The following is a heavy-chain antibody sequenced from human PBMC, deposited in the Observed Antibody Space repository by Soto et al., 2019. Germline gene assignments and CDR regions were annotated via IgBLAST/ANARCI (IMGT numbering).Heavy chain of an antibody. V-gene: IGHV3-30*18. CDR1: GFTFSSYG. D-gene: IGHD3-3*02. J-gene: IGHJ4*02. CDR3: AKSRAFLEWLLFGS. Sequence: GGTLRLSCAVSGFTFSSYGMHWVRQAPGKGLEWVAVISYDGSNKYYADSVKGRFTISRDNSKNTLYLQMNSLRAEDTAVYYCAKSRAFLEWLLFGSWGQGTLVTV. CDR2: ISYDGSNK.